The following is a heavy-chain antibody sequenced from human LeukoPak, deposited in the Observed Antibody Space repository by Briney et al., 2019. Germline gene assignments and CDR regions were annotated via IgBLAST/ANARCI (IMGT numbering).Heavy chain of an antibody. Sequence: GGSLRLSCAASGFTFSDYAMSWVRQAPGKGLEWVSAISGSGGDTFYADSVKGRFTISRDNSKNTLYPQMNSLRAEDTAMYYCSKFRPITSVAGTIFHYWGQGTLVTVSS. CDR3: SKFRPITSVAGTIFHY. CDR1: GFTFSDYA. CDR2: ISGSGGDT. J-gene: IGHJ4*02. D-gene: IGHD6-19*01. V-gene: IGHV3-23*01.